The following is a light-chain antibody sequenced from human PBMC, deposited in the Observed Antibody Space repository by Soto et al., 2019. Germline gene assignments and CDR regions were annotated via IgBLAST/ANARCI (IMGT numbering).Light chain of an antibody. CDR3: QQSYSALVA. V-gene: IGKV1-39*01. J-gene: IGKJ1*01. Sequence: DFQMTQSPSSLPASVGDRVTITCRATQSISRSLNWYQQKPGKAPELLIYAASSLQSGVPSRFSGSGSGTDFTLTISSLQPEDSATYYCQQSYSALVAFGQGTKVDIK. CDR2: AAS. CDR1: QSISRS.